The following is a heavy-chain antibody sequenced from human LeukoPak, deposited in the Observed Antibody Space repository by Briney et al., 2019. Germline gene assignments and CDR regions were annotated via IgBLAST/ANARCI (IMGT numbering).Heavy chain of an antibody. D-gene: IGHD3-9*01. V-gene: IGHV3-23*01. J-gene: IGHJ4*02. CDR3: AKVSTGYFFQYYFDY. CDR1: GFTFSSYA. Sequence: GGSLRLSCAASGFTFSSYAMSWVRQAAGKGLEWVSAISGSGGSTYYADSVKGRFTISRDNSKNTLYLQMNSLRAEDTAVYYCAKVSTGYFFQYYFDYWGQGTLVTVSS. CDR2: ISGSGGST.